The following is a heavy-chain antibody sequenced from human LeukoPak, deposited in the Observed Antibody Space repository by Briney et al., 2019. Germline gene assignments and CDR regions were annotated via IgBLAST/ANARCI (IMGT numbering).Heavy chain of an antibody. CDR2: INPNSGGT. CDR1: GDTLTGYY. CDR3: ARGVVIDY. D-gene: IGHD3-3*01. Sequence: GASVKVSCEASGDTLTGYYMRGGRQAPGQGVECVGCINPNSGGTNYTQKFQGRGTMTRDPYISTAYMELRRLRSDDTAVYYCARGVVIDYWGQGTLVTVSS. J-gene: IGHJ4*02. V-gene: IGHV1-2*02.